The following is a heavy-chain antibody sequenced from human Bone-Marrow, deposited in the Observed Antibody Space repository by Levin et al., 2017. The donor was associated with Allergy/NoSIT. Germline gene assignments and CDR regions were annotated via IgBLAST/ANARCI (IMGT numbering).Heavy chain of an antibody. J-gene: IGHJ4*02. D-gene: IGHD2-2*01. CDR1: GYSFTSYW. V-gene: IGHV5-51*01. CDR3: ARQGGYCSSTSCYHDY. CDR2: IYPGDSDT. Sequence: KVSCKGSGYSFTSYWIGWVRQMPGKGLEWMGIIYPGDSDTRYSPSFQGQVTISADKSISTAYLQWSSLKASDTAMYYCARQGGYCSSTSCYHDYWGQGTLVTVSS.